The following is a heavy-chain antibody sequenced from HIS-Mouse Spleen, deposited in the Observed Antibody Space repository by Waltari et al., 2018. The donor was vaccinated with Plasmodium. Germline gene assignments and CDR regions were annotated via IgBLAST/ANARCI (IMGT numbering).Heavy chain of an antibody. CDR1: GFTFSSYW. CDR3: ASSWYWYFDL. J-gene: IGHJ2*01. V-gene: IGHV3-7*01. Sequence: EVQLVESGGGLVQPGGSLRLSCAASGFTFSSYWMSWVRQAQGEGVEWVANIKQDGSGKYYVDSVKGRFTISRDNAKNSLYLQMNSLRAEDTAVYYCASSWYWYFDLWGRGTLVTVSS. CDR2: IKQDGSGK. D-gene: IGHD6-13*01.